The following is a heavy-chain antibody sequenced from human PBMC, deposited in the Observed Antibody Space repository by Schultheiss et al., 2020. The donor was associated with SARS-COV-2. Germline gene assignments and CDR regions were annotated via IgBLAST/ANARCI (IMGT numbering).Heavy chain of an antibody. V-gene: IGHV3-23*01. CDR1: GFTFSSYA. CDR2: ISGSGGST. Sequence: GESLKISCAASGFTFSSYAMSWVRQAPGKGLEWVSAISGSGGSTYYADSVKGRFTISRDNSKNTLYLQMNSLRAEDTAVYYCARDQGGSYLPLYFDYWGQGTLVTVSS. D-gene: IGHD1-26*01. J-gene: IGHJ4*02. CDR3: ARDQGGSYLPLYFDY.